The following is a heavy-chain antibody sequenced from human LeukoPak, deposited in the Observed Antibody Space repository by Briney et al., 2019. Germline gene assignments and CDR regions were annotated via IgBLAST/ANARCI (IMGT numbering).Heavy chain of an antibody. CDR1: GGSISSYY. J-gene: IGHJ4*02. D-gene: IGHD2-21*02. CDR3: ARVGLLVVTAITYYFDY. CDR2: IYYSGST. Sequence: SETLSLTCTVSGGSISSYYWSWIRQPPGKGLEWIGYIYYSGSTNYNPSLKSRVTISVDTSKNQFSLKLSSVTAADTAVYYCARVGLLVVTAITYYFDYWGQGTLVTVSS. V-gene: IGHV4-59*12.